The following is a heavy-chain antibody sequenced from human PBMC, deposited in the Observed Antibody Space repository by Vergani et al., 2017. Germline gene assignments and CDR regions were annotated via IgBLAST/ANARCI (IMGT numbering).Heavy chain of an antibody. V-gene: IGHV3-7*01. J-gene: IGHJ4*02. CDR2: IKQDGSEK. CDR3: AREVYCSSTSCSDSSWFDY. D-gene: IGHD2-2*01. CDR1: GVTFSSYW. Sequence: EVQLVESGGGLVQPGGSLRLSCAASGVTFSSYWMSWVRQAPGKGLEWVANIKQDGSEKYYVDSVKGRFTISRDNAKNSLYLQMNSLRAEDTAVYYCAREVYCSSTSCSDSSWFDYWGQGTLVTVSS.